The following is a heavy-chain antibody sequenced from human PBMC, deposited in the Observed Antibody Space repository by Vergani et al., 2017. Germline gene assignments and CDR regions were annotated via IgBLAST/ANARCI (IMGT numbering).Heavy chain of an antibody. Sequence: EVQLVQSGAEVKKPGESLKISCKGSGYSFTSYWIGWVRQMPGKGLEWMGIIYPGDSDTRYSPSFQGQVTISADKSISTAYLQWSSLKASDTAMYYCAXHYGTPGGAPPYYYYYYGMDVWGQGTTVTVSS. CDR2: IYPGDSDT. D-gene: IGHD3-10*01. CDR3: AXHYGTPGGAPPYYYYYYGMDV. CDR1: GYSFTSYW. J-gene: IGHJ6*02. V-gene: IGHV5-51*01.